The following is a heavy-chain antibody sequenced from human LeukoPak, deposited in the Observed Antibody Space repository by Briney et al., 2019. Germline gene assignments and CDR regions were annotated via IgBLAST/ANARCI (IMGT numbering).Heavy chain of an antibody. V-gene: IGHV3-33*01. CDR2: IWYDGSNK. D-gene: IGHD3-10*01. Sequence: GRSLRLSCAASGFTFSSYGMHWVRQAPGKGLEWVAVIWYDGSNKYYADSVKGRFTISRDNSKNTLYLQMNSLRAEDTAVYYCARDEVVRGREFDPWGQGTLVTVSS. CDR1: GFTFSSYG. J-gene: IGHJ5*02. CDR3: ARDEVVRGREFDP.